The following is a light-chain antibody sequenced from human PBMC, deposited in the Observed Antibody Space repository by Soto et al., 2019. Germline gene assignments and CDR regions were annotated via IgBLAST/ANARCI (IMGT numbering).Light chain of an antibody. V-gene: IGLV2-23*02. CDR3: CSYAGSSTQSYV. J-gene: IGLJ1*01. CDR2: EVS. CDR1: NSETGSYNL. Sequence: QSALTHPASVSGSPGQSITISCTGTNSETGSYNLVSWYQQHPGKAPKVIIYEVSERPSGVSDRFSGSKSGNTASLMISGLQAEDEADYYCCSYAGSSTQSYVFGSGTKVTVL.